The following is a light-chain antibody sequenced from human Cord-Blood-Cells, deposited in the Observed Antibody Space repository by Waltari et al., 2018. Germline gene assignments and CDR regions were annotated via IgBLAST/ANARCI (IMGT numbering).Light chain of an antibody. CDR1: KSIISY. V-gene: IGKV1-39*01. Sequence: DIQMTPSPSYLSASVGDRVTITCRDSKSIISYLNWYQQKPGKYPKLLIYAASSLQTGVPARFSGSGSGTDFTLTISSLQPEDFATYYCQQSYSTLSSFGQGTQLEIK. J-gene: IGKJ2*03. CDR3: QQSYSTLSS. CDR2: AAS.